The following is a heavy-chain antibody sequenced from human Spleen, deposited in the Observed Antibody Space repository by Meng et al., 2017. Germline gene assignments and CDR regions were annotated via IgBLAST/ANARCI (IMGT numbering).Heavy chain of an antibody. Sequence: QLQLQESGPGLVKPSQTLSLTGTVSGGSISSGTYYWGWIRQLPGKGLEWIAYIHYSGSTYYSPSLKSRVTISLDTSKNQLSLKLSSMTAADTAVYYCARYVFDSSSLYSNWFDPWGQGTLVTVSS. D-gene: IGHD3-22*01. CDR1: GGSISSGTYY. CDR2: IHYSGST. V-gene: IGHV4-31*03. J-gene: IGHJ5*02. CDR3: ARYVFDSSSLYSNWFDP.